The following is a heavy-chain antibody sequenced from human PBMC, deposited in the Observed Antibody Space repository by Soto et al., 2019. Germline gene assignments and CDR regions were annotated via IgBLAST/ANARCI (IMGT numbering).Heavy chain of an antibody. CDR1: GGSISSYY. CDR3: ARVGVSDTAMVGYYYGMDV. V-gene: IGHV4-59*01. D-gene: IGHD5-18*01. J-gene: IGHJ6*02. Sequence: PSETLSLTCTVSGGSISSYYWSWIRQPPGKGLEWIGYIYYSGSTNYNPSLKSRVTISVDTSKNQFSLKLSSVTAADTAVYYCARVGVSDTAMVGYYYGMDVWGQGTTVTVSS. CDR2: IYYSGST.